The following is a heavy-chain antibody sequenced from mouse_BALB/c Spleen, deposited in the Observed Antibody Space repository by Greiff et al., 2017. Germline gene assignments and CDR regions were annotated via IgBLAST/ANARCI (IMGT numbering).Heavy chain of an antibody. CDR2: ISSGGSYT. D-gene: IGHD2-1*01. V-gene: IGHV5-9-4*01. Sequence: EVKLMESGGGLVKPGGSLKLSCAASGFTFSSYAMSWVRQSPEKRLEWVAEISSGGSYTYYPDTVTGRFTISRDNAKNTLYLEMSSLRSEDTAMYYCARVDYGNSLYYFDYWGQGTTLTVSS. CDR3: ARVDYGNSLYYFDY. CDR1: GFTFSSYA. J-gene: IGHJ2*01.